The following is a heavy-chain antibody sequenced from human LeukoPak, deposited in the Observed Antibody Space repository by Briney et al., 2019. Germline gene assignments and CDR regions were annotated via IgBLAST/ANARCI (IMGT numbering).Heavy chain of an antibody. CDR1: GGSISSDGYY. CDR3: ARDSGSGPRGHDY. Sequence: SQTLSLTCTVSGGSISSDGYYWIWIRQHPGKGLEWIGYIYHSGSTYYNPSLKSRVTISVDTSKNQFSLKLNSVTAADTAVYYCARDSGSGPRGHDYWGQGTVDTVSS. D-gene: IGHD3-10*01. J-gene: IGHJ4*02. CDR2: IYHSGST. V-gene: IGHV4-31*03.